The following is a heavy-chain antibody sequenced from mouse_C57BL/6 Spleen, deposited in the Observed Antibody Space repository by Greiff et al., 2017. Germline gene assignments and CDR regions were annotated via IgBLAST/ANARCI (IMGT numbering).Heavy chain of an antibody. CDR1: GFTFSSYG. Sequence: EVKLVESGGDLVKPGGSLKLSCAASGFTFSSYGMSWVRQTPDKRLEWVATISSGGSYTYYPDSVKGRFTISRNNAKNTRYLQMSSLKSEDTAMFYCARHRAEYYDTVEDYFDYWGQGTTLTVSS. V-gene: IGHV5-6*01. CDR3: ARHRAEYYDTVEDYFDY. CDR2: ISSGGSYT. J-gene: IGHJ2*01. D-gene: IGHD1-1*01.